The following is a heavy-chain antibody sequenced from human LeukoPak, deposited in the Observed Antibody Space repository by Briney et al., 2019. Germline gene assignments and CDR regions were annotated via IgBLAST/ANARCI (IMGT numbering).Heavy chain of an antibody. D-gene: IGHD2-21*01. CDR2: INHSGST. CDR1: GGSISGYY. V-gene: IGHV4-34*01. Sequence: SETLSLTCTVSGGSISGYYWSWIRQPPGKGLEWIGEINHSGSTNYNPSLKSRVTISVDTSKNQFSLKLSSVTAADTAVYYCARAPRLGYFPYWGQGTLVTVSS. J-gene: IGHJ4*02. CDR3: ARAPRLGYFPY.